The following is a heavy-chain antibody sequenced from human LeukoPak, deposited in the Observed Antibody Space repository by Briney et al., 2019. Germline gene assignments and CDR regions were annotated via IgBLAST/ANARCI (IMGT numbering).Heavy chain of an antibody. D-gene: IGHD6-19*01. V-gene: IGHV3-21*01. CDR1: GFTFSSYT. Sequence: PGGSLRLSCVVSGFTFSSYTINWVRQAPGKGLEWVSSISSSSSYIYYAHSVKGRFTISRDNAKNSLFLQMNSLRAEDTAVYYCARDGDSSGDFDYWGQGTLVTVSS. CDR2: ISSSSSYI. CDR3: ARDGDSSGDFDY. J-gene: IGHJ4*02.